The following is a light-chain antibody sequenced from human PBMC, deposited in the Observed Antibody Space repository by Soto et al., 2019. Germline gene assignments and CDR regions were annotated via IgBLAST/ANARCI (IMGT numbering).Light chain of an antibody. J-gene: IGLJ3*02. CDR3: QTWSTDIRV. CDR2: VNSDGSH. Sequence: QLVLTQSPSASASLGASVKLACTLRSGHNSYAIAWHQQQPEKGPRYLMKVNSDGSHSKGDGIPDRFSGSSSGAERYLTISSLQSEDEADYYCQTWSTDIRVFGGGTKVTVL. CDR1: SGHNSYA. V-gene: IGLV4-69*01.